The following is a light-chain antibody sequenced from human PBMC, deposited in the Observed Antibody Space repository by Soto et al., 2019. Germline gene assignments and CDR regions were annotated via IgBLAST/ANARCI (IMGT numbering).Light chain of an antibody. CDR2: DVS. CDR3: RSYTSSSTKDV. CDR1: SSDVGGYNY. J-gene: IGLJ1*01. V-gene: IGLV2-14*01. Sequence: QSVLTQPASVSGSPGQSITISCTGTSSDVGGYNYVSWYQQHPGKAPKLMIYDVSNRPSGVSNRFSGSKSGNTASLTISGLQAEDEADYYCRSYTSSSTKDVFGTGTKVTV.